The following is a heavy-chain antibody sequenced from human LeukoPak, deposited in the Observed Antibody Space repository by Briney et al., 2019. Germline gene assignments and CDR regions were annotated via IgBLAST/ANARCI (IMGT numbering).Heavy chain of an antibody. CDR1: GGSFSGYY. V-gene: IGHV4-34*01. CDR2: TNHSGST. Sequence: SETLSLTCAVYGGSFSGYYWSWIRQPPGKGLEWIGETNHSGSTNYNPSLKSRVTISVDTSKNQFSLKLSSVTAADTAVYYCARRVTMVRGVIINPRWYFDYWGQGTLVTVSS. J-gene: IGHJ4*02. CDR3: ARRVTMVRGVIINPRWYFDY. D-gene: IGHD3-10*01.